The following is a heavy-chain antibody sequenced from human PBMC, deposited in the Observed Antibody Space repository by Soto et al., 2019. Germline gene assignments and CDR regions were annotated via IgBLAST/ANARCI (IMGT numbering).Heavy chain of an antibody. CDR1: GFTFSSYG. Sequence: PGGSLRLSCAASGFTFSSYGMHWVRQAPGKGLEWVAVISYDGSNKYYADSVKGRSTISRDNSKNTLYLQMNSLRAEDTAVYYCARVSQRGAFDIWGQGTMVTVSS. J-gene: IGHJ3*02. V-gene: IGHV3-30*03. D-gene: IGHD6-25*01. CDR3: ARVSQRGAFDI. CDR2: ISYDGSNK.